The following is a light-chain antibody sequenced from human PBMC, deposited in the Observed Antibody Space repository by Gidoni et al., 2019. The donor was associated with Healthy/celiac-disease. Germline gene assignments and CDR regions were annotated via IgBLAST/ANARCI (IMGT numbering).Light chain of an antibody. Sequence: QSALTPPASESGSPGQSITISCTGTSSDVWSYNLVSWQQQHPCKAPKLMIYEVSKRPSVVSNRFSGSKSGNTASLTISGLQAEDEADYYCCSYAVSSTRVFGGGTKLTVL. CDR2: EVS. CDR1: SSDVWSYNL. CDR3: CSYAVSSTRV. V-gene: IGLV2-23*02. J-gene: IGLJ3*02.